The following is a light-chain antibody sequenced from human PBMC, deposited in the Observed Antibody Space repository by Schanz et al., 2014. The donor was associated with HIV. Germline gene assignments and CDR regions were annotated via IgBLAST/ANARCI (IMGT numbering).Light chain of an antibody. CDR3: HHYGNSPPAFT. J-gene: IGKJ3*01. Sequence: EIVLTQSPGTLSLSPGERATLSCRASQSVSSSYLAWYQQKPGQAPRLLIYGASIRATGIPDRFSGSGSGTDFTLTISRLEPEDFAVYYCHHYGNSPPAFTFGPGTKVDIK. V-gene: IGKV3-20*01. CDR2: GAS. CDR1: QSVSSSY.